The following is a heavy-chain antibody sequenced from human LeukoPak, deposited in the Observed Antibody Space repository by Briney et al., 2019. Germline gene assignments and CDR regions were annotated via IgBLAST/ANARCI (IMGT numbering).Heavy chain of an antibody. CDR1: GGTFSNYA. CDR2: IIPILDVA. CDR3: ARVGYCSGGTCYGAIDY. D-gene: IGHD2-15*01. J-gene: IGHJ4*02. Sequence: EASVKVSCKASGGTFSNYAFSWARQAPGQGLEWMGRIIPILDVANYAQNFQGRVTITADISTSTVYMELSSLRSEDTAVYYCARVGYCSGGTCYGAIDYWGQGTLVTVSS. V-gene: IGHV1-69*04.